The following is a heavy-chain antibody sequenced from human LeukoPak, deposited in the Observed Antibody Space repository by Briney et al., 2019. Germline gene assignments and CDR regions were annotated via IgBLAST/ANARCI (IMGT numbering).Heavy chain of an antibody. Sequence: GRSLRLSCAASGFTYISYGMHWVRQAPGKGLEWVAVISYVRSNKYYADSVKGRFTISRDNSKNTLYLEMNSLRAEDTAVYYCAKERWLRFFDYWGQGTLVTVSS. D-gene: IGHD5-12*01. J-gene: IGHJ4*02. CDR1: GFTYISYG. V-gene: IGHV3-30*18. CDR3: AKERWLRFFDY. CDR2: ISYVRSNK.